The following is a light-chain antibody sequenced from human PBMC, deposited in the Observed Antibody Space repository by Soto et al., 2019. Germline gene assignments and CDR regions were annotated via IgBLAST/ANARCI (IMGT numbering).Light chain of an antibody. V-gene: IGLV2-8*01. CDR3: SSYTGGNPSYV. CDR2: EVT. J-gene: IGLJ1*01. CDR1: SSDVGGYDY. Sequence: QSVLTQPPSASGSPGQSVTISCTGTSSDVGGYDYVSWYQQHPGKAPKPMIYEVTIRPSGVSDRFSGSKSGNTASLTVSGLXAEDEADYYCSSYTGGNPSYVFGTGTKVTVL.